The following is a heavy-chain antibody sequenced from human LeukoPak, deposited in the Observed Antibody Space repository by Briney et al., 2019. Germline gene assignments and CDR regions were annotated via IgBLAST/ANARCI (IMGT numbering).Heavy chain of an antibody. CDR2: ISYDGSNK. Sequence: GRSLRLSCAASGFTFSSYGMHWVRQAPGKGLEWVAVISYDGSNKYYADSVKGRFTISRDNSKNTLYLQMNSLRAEDTAVYYCAKLGSGRSDDAFDIWGQGTMVTVSS. J-gene: IGHJ3*02. V-gene: IGHV3-30*18. D-gene: IGHD3-10*01. CDR3: AKLGSGRSDDAFDI. CDR1: GFTFSSYG.